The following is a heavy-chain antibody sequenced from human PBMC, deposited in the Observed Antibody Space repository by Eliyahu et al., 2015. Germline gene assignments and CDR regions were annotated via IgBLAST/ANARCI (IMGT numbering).Heavy chain of an antibody. J-gene: IGHJ6*02. Sequence: EVQLVQSGAEVKKPGESLKISCXGSGYTFANYYIAWVRQMPGKGLEWMGMIYTGDSDTRYSPSFEGQVTISVDKSISTAYLHLSSLKASDSAMYYCARRGMDVWGQGTTVTVSS. V-gene: IGHV5-51*01. CDR1: GYTFANYY. CDR3: ARRGMDV. D-gene: IGHD5-12*01. CDR2: IYTGDSDT.